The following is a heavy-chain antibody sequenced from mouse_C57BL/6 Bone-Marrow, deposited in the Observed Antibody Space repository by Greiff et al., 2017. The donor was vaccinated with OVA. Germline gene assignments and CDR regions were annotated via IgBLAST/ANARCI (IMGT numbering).Heavy chain of an antibody. CDR1: GFTFSSYA. V-gene: IGHV5-4*01. Sequence: EVQLQQSGGGLVKPGGSLKLSCAASGFTFSSYAMSWVRQTPEKRLEWVATISDGGSYTYYPDNVKGRFTISRDNAKNNLYLQMSHLKSEDTAMYYCARDPGGSLYYYAMDYWGQGTSVTVSS. CDR3: ARDPGGSLYYYAMDY. D-gene: IGHD1-1*01. J-gene: IGHJ4*01. CDR2: ISDGGSYT.